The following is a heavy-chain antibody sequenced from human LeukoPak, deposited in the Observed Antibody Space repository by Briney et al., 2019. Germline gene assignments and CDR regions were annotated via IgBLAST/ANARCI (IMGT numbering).Heavy chain of an antibody. V-gene: IGHV3-30*04. CDR3: ARARLSVGPHCRGGGCYGLDF. CDR2: ISFDASRS. D-gene: IGHD2-15*01. J-gene: IGHJ4*02. Sequence: GGSLRLSCLASGFRFENFAMHWIRQAPGKGLEWVAVISFDASRSGSADSVQGRFTISRDNSKNTLYLQIDSLRDEDSAVYFCARARLSVGPHCRGGGCYGLDFWGRGALVTVSS. CDR1: GFRFENFA.